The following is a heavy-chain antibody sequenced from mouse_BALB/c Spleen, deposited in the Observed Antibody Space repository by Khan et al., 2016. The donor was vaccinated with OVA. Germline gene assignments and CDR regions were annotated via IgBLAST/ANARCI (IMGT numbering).Heavy chain of an antibody. Sequence: QVQLKESGPELVKPGASVKMSCKASGYTFSDYVINWVRQRTGEGLEWIGQNYPGSGSTYYNDKLKGKATLTADKSSNTAYMQLSSLTSEDSAVYFFARSGYCSLFYWGQGTTLPVSS. J-gene: IGHJ2*01. D-gene: IGHD2-12*01. CDR3: ARSGYCSLFY. V-gene: IGHV1-77*01. CDR2: NYPGSGST. CDR1: GYTFSDYV.